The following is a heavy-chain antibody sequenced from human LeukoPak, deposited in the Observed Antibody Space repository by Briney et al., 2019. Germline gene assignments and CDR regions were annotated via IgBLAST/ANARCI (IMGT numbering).Heavy chain of an antibody. V-gene: IGHV4-59*01. J-gene: IGHJ4*02. CDR1: GGSISSYY. CDR2: IYYSGST. Sequence: SETLSLTCTVSGGSISSYYWSWIRQPPGKGLEGIGYIYYSGSTNYNPSLKSRVTISVETSKNQVSLKLSFVTAADTAVYYCARVATVTTIYYFDYWGQGTLVTVSS. D-gene: IGHD4-17*01. CDR3: ARVATVTTIYYFDY.